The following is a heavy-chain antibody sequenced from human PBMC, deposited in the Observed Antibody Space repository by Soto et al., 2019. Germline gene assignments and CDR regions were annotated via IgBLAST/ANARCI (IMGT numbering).Heavy chain of an antibody. CDR1: GGSISSSSYY. D-gene: IGHD4-17*01. J-gene: IGHJ4*02. V-gene: IGHV4-39*01. Sequence: SETLSLTCTVSGGSISSSSYYWGWIRQPPGKGLEWIGSIYYSGSTYYNPSLKSRVTISVDTSKNQFSLKLSSVTAADTAVYYCARLDYGDSVTFDYWGQGTLVTVSS. CDR3: ARLDYGDSVTFDY. CDR2: IYYSGST.